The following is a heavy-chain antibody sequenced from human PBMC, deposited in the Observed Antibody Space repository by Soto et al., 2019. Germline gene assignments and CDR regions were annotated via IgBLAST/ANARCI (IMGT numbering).Heavy chain of an antibody. Sequence: GGSLRLSCAASGFTVNSHAMSWVRQAPGKGLEWVASISGSGDGTYYGDSVKGRFTISRDSSSSTLYLQMNNLRGEDTAVYFCTKSRRGILMVYGFGGMDVWGQGTTVTVSS. D-gene: IGHD2-8*01. J-gene: IGHJ6*02. CDR1: GFTVNSHA. CDR2: ISGSGDGT. V-gene: IGHV3-23*01. CDR3: TKSRRGILMVYGFGGMDV.